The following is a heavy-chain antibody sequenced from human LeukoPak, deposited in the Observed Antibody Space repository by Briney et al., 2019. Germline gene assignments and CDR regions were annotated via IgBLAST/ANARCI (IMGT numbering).Heavy chain of an antibody. J-gene: IGHJ5*02. CDR3: ARAGIPGYCTNVTCSNWLDP. V-gene: IGHV1-69*06. D-gene: IGHD2-8*01. Sequence: SVKVSCKASGYAFTGYYMHWVRQAPGQGLEWMGGIIPMFGTPNYAQRLQGRVTITADKSTKTAYMELSSLRSEDTAVYYCARAGIPGYCTNVTCSNWLDPWGQGTLVTVSS. CDR1: GYAFTGYY. CDR2: IIPMFGTP.